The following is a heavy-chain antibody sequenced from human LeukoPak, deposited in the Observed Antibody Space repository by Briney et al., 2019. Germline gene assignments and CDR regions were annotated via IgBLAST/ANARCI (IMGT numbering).Heavy chain of an antibody. Sequence: PGGSLRLSCAASGFTFSSYSMNWVRQAPGKGLEWVAVISCDGSNKYYADSVKGRFTISRDNSKNTLYLQMNSLRAEDTAVYYCAKGSSWIPNYFDYWGQGTLVTVSS. CDR3: AKGSSWIPNYFDY. V-gene: IGHV3-30*18. J-gene: IGHJ4*02. D-gene: IGHD6-13*01. CDR1: GFTFSSYS. CDR2: ISCDGSNK.